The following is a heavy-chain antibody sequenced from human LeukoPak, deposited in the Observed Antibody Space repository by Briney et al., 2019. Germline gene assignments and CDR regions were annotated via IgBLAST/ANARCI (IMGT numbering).Heavy chain of an antibody. CDR2: IYYSGST. J-gene: IGHJ5*02. V-gene: IGHV4-39*07. D-gene: IGHD5-24*01. CDR1: GGSISSSTYF. CDR3: AGESLTWLQSRTSWFDP. Sequence: SETLSLTCTVSGGSISSSTYFWGWIRQPPGKGLEWIGTIYYSGSTYYNPSLKSRVTISVDSSKNQFSLRLSSVTAADTAVYYCAGESLTWLQSRTSWFDPWGQGILVTVSS.